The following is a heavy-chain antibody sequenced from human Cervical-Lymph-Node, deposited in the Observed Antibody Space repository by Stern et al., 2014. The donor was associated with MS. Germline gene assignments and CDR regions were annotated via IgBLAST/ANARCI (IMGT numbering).Heavy chain of an antibody. CDR2: IFPGGSDI. V-gene: IGHV5-51*01. CDR3: ARQRYFDY. Sequence: EVQLVQSGPEVKRPGASLKISCQASGYTFTSYWIGWVRQMPGKGLERIAIIFPGGSDIRYSPSFQGQVTITADKSSSPAYLQGNNRKASDTAIYYCARQRYFDYWGQGTLVTVSS. CDR1: GYTFTSYW. J-gene: IGHJ4*02.